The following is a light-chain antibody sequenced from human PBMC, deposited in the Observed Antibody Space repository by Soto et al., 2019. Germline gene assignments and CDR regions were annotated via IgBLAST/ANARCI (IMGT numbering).Light chain of an antibody. CDR1: SSDVGFYNY. Sequence: QSVLTQPASVSGSPGQSITISCSGTSSDVGFYNYVSWFQQYPGKAPKLMIFEVTNRPSGVSDRFSGSKSDNTASLTISGLQADDEADYFCTSYTTSSTWVFGGGTKLTGL. CDR2: EVT. V-gene: IGLV2-14*01. J-gene: IGLJ3*02. CDR3: TSYTTSSTWV.